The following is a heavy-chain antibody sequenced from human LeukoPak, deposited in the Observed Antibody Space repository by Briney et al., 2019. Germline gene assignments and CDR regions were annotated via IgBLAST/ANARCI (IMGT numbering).Heavy chain of an antibody. J-gene: IGHJ4*02. D-gene: IGHD6-6*01. Sequence: PGGSLRLSCAASGFTFSSYAMSWVRQAPGKGLAWVSTISGGSGSTYCADSVKGRFTISRDNSKNTLYLQMNSLRDEATAVYYCAKWKYSNSGIDDYWGQGTLVTVSS. CDR3: AKWKYSNSGIDDY. V-gene: IGHV3-23*01. CDR1: GFTFSSYA. CDR2: ISGGSGST.